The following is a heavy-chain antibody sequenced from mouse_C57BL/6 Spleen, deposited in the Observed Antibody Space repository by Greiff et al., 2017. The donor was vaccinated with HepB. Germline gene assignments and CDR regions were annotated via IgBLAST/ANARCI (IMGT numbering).Heavy chain of an antibody. J-gene: IGHJ2*01. CDR3: ARHSNFFDY. D-gene: IGHD2-5*01. Sequence: EVQLQQSGGDLVKPGGSLKLSCAASGFTFISYGMSWVRQTPDKRLEWVATISSGGSYTYYPDSVKGRFTISRDNAKNTLYLQMSSLKSEDTAMYYCARHSNFFDYWGQGTTLTVSS. CDR2: ISSGGSYT. CDR1: GFTFISYG. V-gene: IGHV5-6*01.